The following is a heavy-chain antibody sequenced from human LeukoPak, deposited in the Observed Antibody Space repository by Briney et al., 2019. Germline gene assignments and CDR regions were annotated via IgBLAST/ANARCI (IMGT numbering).Heavy chain of an antibody. J-gene: IGHJ4*02. Sequence: PSETLSLTCTVSGGSISSSNYYWGWIRQPPGKGLEWIGSIYYSGSTYYNPSLKSRVTISVDTSKNQFSLKLSSVTAADTAVYYCARDSIAARNVDYWGQGTLVTVSS. D-gene: IGHD6-6*01. V-gene: IGHV4-39*07. CDR1: GGSISSSNYY. CDR3: ARDSIAARNVDY. CDR2: IYYSGST.